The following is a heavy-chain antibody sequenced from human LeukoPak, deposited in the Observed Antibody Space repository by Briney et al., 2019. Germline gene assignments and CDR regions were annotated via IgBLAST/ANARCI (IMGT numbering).Heavy chain of an antibody. D-gene: IGHD1-1*01. CDR3: TRTTTTADWYFDL. J-gene: IGHJ2*01. Sequence: GGSLRLSCAVSGFTFSNYWMYWVRQAPGKRLVWVARINSDGSSTTYADSVEGRFTISRDNTKSMLHLQMHSLSVDDSVVYCCTRTTTTADWYFDLWGRGTLVTVSS. V-gene: IGHV3-74*01. CDR2: INSDGSST. CDR1: GFTFSNYW.